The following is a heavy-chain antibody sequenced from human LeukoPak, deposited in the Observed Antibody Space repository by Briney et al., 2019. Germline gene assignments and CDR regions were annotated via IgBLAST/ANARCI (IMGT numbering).Heavy chain of an antibody. CDR3: ARAPSGYYYYYYMDV. CDR1: GYTFTSYY. J-gene: IGHJ6*03. Sequence: GASVKVYCTASGYTFTSYYMHWVRQAPGQGLEWMGIINPSGGSTSYAQKFQGRATMNRDMSTSTVYMELRSLRSEDTAVYYCARAPSGYYYYYYMDVWGKGTTVTVSS. V-gene: IGHV1-46*01. D-gene: IGHD3-10*01. CDR2: INPSGGST.